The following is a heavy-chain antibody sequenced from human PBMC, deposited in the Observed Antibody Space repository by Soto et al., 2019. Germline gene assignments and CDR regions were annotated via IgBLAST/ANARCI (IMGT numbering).Heavy chain of an antibody. CDR2: IWHDGSNE. V-gene: IGHV3-33*08. J-gene: IGHJ4*02. CDR3: ARDDVSMVTTFLDY. Sequence: XESLRLSCAASGFPFNNYAMHWVRQAPGKGLEWVAVIWHDGSNEHYVDSVKGRFRIARDNSNNTLYLQMNSLRGEDTALYYCARDDVSMVTTFLDYWGLGTLVTVSS. CDR1: GFPFNNYA. D-gene: IGHD2-21*02.